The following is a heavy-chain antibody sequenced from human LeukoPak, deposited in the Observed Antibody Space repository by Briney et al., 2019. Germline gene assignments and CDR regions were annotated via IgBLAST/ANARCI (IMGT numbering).Heavy chain of an antibody. CDR3: ARETDTAMVKYYYGMDV. D-gene: IGHD5-18*01. Sequence: GGSLRLSCAASGFTFSSYWMSWGRQAPGKGLEWVANIKQDGSEKYYVDSVKGRFTISRDNAKNSLYLQMNSLRAEDTAVYYCARETDTAMVKYYYGMDVWGQGTTVAVSS. CDR1: GFTFSSYW. J-gene: IGHJ6*02. CDR2: IKQDGSEK. V-gene: IGHV3-7*03.